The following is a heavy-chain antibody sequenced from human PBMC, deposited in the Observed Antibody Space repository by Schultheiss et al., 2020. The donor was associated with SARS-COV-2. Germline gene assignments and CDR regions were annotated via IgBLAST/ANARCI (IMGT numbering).Heavy chain of an antibody. D-gene: IGHD3-10*01. CDR3: AGPKSMVRGVITPFDY. CDR2: ISWNSGSI. Sequence: GGSLRLSCAASGFTFDDYAMHWVRQAPGKGLEWVSGISWNSGSIGYADSVKGRFTISRDNAKNSLYLQMNSLRDEDTAVYYCAGPKSMVRGVITPFDYWGQGTLVTVSS. V-gene: IGHV3-9*01. J-gene: IGHJ4*02. CDR1: GFTFDDYA.